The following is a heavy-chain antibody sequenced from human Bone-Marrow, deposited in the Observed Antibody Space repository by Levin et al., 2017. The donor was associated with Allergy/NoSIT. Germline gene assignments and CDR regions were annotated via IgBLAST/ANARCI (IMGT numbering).Heavy chain of an antibody. V-gene: IGHV5-51*01. CDR1: GYDFFGYW. CDR2: IYPDDSQT. J-gene: IGHJ5*02. CDR3: ARFGGPALEHNWFDR. D-gene: IGHD3-16*01. Sequence: RGESLKISCKGSGYDFFGYWIGWVRQMPGKGLEWMGVIYPDDSQTRRNPSFEGQVTMSADKSISTAYLQWSSLKASDTGMYYCARFGGPALEHNWFDRWGQGTLVTVSS.